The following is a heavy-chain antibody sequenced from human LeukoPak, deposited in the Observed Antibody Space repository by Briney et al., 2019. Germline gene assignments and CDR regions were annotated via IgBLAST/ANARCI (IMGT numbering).Heavy chain of an antibody. J-gene: IGHJ6*03. V-gene: IGHV1-18*01. CDR1: GYTFTSYG. D-gene: IGHD4-17*01. Sequence: ASVKVSCKTSGYTFTSYGRSWVRQAPGQGLEWMGCIITYNGNTYYSQKLQGRVTMTTDTSTSTAYMELRRLRSDDTAVYYCAKTTVTSEEYFYYYMDVWGKGTTVTVSS. CDR3: AKTTVTSEEYFYYYMDV. CDR2: IITYNGNT.